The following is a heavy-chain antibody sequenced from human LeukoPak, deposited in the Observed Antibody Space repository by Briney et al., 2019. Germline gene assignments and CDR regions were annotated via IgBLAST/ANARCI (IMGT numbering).Heavy chain of an antibody. CDR1: GFTFSSYG. V-gene: IGHV3-30*18. Sequence: GGSLRLSCAASGFTFSSYGMHWVRQAPGKGLEWVAVISYDGSNKYYADSVKGRFTISRDNSKNTLYLQMNSLRAEDTAVYYCAKEGEGGDPPDYWGQGTLVTVSS. CDR2: ISYDGSNK. J-gene: IGHJ4*02. D-gene: IGHD2-21*01. CDR3: AKEGEGGDPPDY.